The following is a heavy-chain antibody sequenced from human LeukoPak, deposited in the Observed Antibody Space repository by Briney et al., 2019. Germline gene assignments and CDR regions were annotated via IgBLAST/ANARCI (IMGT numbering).Heavy chain of an antibody. CDR1: GFTFSNYT. Sequence: GGSLRLSCAASGFTFSNYTISWVRQAPGKGLEWVSMISGSGGTTSFADSVKGRLTISRDNSKNMVYLQLNSVRAEDTALYYCAKDKTAAGTLGDNWGQGILVTVSS. V-gene: IGHV3-23*01. D-gene: IGHD6-13*01. CDR2: ISGSGGTT. J-gene: IGHJ4*02. CDR3: AKDKTAAGTLGDN.